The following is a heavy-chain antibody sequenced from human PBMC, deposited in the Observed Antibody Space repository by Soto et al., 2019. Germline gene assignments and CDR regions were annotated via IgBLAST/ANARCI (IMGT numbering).Heavy chain of an antibody. Sequence: QVQLVQSGAEVKKPGASVKVSCKASGYTFTSYAMHWVRQAPGQRLEWMGWINAGNGNTKYSQKFQGRVTITRDTSASTAYMELSSLRSEDTAVYYCARGKKLNDYIWGGYRYPLFDYWGQGTLVTVSS. CDR1: GYTFTSYA. CDR3: ARGKKLNDYIWGGYRYPLFDY. CDR2: INAGNGNT. V-gene: IGHV1-3*01. J-gene: IGHJ4*02. D-gene: IGHD3-16*02.